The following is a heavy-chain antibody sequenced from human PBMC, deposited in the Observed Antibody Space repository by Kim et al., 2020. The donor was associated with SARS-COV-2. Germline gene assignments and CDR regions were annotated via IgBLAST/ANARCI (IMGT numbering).Heavy chain of an antibody. D-gene: IGHD3-3*01. Sequence: YDVDPGKGRFTISRDNAKNSLYLQRNSLRAEDTAVYYYARDDFWSGSIDYWGQGTLVTVSS. CDR3: ARDDFWSGSIDY. V-gene: IGHV3-7*04. J-gene: IGHJ4*02.